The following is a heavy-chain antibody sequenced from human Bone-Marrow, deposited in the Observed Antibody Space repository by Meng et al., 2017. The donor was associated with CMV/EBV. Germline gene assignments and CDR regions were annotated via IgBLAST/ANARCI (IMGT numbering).Heavy chain of an antibody. J-gene: IGHJ4*02. CDR3: APNTI. D-gene: IGHD3-10*01. V-gene: IGHV3-30*02. Sequence: GESLKISCAASGFTVSSNYMSWVRQAPGKGLEWVAFIRYDGSNKYYADSVKGRFTISRDNSKNTLYLQMNSLRAEDTAVYYCAPNTIWGQGTRVTVSS. CDR1: GFTVSSNY. CDR2: IRYDGSNK.